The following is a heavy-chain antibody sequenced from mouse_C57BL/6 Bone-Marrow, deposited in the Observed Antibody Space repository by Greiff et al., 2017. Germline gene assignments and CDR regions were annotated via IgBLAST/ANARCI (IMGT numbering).Heavy chain of an antibody. Sequence: QVQLQQSGAELARPGASVKLSCKASGYTFTSYGISWVKQRTGQGLEWIGEIYPRSGNTYYNEKFKGKATLTADKSSSTAYMELRSLTSEDAAVDFCARSSSFTTVVALDYWGQGTTLTVSS. D-gene: IGHD1-1*01. J-gene: IGHJ2*01. CDR3: ARSSSFTTVVALDY. CDR1: GYTFTSYG. CDR2: IYPRSGNT. V-gene: IGHV1-81*01.